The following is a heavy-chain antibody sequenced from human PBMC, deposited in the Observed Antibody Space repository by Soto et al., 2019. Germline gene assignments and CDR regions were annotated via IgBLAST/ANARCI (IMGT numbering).Heavy chain of an antibody. CDR3: ARHLPTEYYDIPGWFDP. J-gene: IGHJ5*02. D-gene: IGHD3-9*01. CDR1: GGSISSYY. V-gene: IGHV4-59*08. Sequence: QVQLQESGPGLVKPSETLSLTCTVSGGSISSYYWSWIRQPPGKGLEWIGYIYYSGSTNYNPSLKSRVTISVDTSKNQFSLKLSSVTAADTAVYYCARHLPTEYYDIPGWFDPWGQGTLVTVSS. CDR2: IYYSGST.